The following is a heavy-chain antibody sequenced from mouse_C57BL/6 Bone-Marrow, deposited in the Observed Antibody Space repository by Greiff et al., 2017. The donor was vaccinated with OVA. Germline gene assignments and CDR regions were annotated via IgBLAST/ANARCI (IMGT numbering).Heavy chain of an antibody. CDR2: INPGSGGT. J-gene: IGHJ4*01. CDR3: AREGYDYDGDY. CDR1: GYAFTNYL. Sequence: VQLQQSGAELVRPGTSVKVSCKASGYAFTNYLIEWVKQRPGQGLEWIGVINPGSGGTNYNEKFKGKATLTADKSSSTAYMQLSSLTSEDSAVYFCAREGYDYDGDYWGQGTSVTVSS. V-gene: IGHV1-54*01. D-gene: IGHD2-4*01.